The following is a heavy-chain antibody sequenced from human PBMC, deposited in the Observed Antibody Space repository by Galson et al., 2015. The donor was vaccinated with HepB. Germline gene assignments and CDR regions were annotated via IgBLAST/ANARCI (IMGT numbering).Heavy chain of an antibody. CDR1: GFTFSSYW. V-gene: IGHV3-74*01. J-gene: IGHJ6*02. Sequence: LRLSCAASGFTFSSYWMHWVRQAPGKGLVWVSRINSDGSSTSYADSVKGRFTISRDNAKNTLYLQMNSLRAEDTAVYYCARDWVTGYSSSWTTVYYYYGMDVWGQGTTVTVSS. D-gene: IGHD6-13*01. CDR3: ARDWVTGYSSSWTTVYYYYGMDV. CDR2: INSDGSST.